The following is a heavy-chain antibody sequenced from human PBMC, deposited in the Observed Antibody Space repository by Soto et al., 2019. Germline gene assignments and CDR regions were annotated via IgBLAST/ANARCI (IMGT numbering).Heavy chain of an antibody. CDR2: INPNSGGT. CDR3: ARGRSGGYDFWSGYYGMNAFDI. D-gene: IGHD3-3*01. Sequence: ASVKVSCKASGYTFTGYYMHWVRQAPGQGLEWMGWINPNSGGTNYAQKFQGWVTMTRDTSISTAYMELRRLRSEDTAVYYCARGRSGGYDFWSGYYGMNAFDIWGQGTMVTVSS. V-gene: IGHV1-2*04. J-gene: IGHJ3*02. CDR1: GYTFTGYY.